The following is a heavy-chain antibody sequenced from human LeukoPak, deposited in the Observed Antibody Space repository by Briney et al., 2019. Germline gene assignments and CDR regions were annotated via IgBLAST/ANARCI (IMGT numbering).Heavy chain of an antibody. V-gene: IGHV3-72*01. CDR1: GFTFSDHY. Sequence: GGSLRLSCEASGFTFSDHYMAWVRQAPGKGLEWVGRSRNKANSYTTKYAAFVQGRFTISRGASENTLFLQMNNLKTDDTAVYYCTRGAKGNVPLGQTVYYYGMDVWGQGTTVTVSS. J-gene: IGHJ6*02. CDR3: TRGAKGNVPLGQTVYYYGMDV. CDR2: SRNKANSYTT. D-gene: IGHD2-2*01.